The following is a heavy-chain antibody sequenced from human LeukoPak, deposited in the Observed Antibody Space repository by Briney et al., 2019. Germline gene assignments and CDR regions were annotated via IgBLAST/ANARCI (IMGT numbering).Heavy chain of an antibody. D-gene: IGHD6-13*01. V-gene: IGHV4-61*08. J-gene: IGHJ5*02. CDR3: ARRGIAAAGRKESNWFDP. Sequence: PSETLSLTCTVSGGSISSGGYYWSWIRQPPGKGLEWIGYIYYSGSTNYNPSLKSRVTISVDTSKNQFSLELSSVTAADTAVYYCARRGIAAAGRKESNWFDPWGQGTLVTVSS. CDR2: IYYSGST. CDR1: GGSISSGGYY.